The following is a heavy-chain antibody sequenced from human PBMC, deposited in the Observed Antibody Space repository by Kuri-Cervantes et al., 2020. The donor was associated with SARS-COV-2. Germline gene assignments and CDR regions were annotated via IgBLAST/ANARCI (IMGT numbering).Heavy chain of an antibody. CDR1: GATFSTYG. CDR2: IIPFFGTP. V-gene: IGHV1-69*13. Sequence: SVKVSCKASGATFSTYGFTWVRQAPGQGLEWMGGIIPFFGTPNYAQKFEGRVTITADESTSTAYMELSSLRFEDTAVYFCARDVGYGGTSELDITYFDYWGQGTLVTVSS. CDR3: ARDVGYGGTSELDITYFDY. J-gene: IGHJ4*02. D-gene: IGHD4-23*01.